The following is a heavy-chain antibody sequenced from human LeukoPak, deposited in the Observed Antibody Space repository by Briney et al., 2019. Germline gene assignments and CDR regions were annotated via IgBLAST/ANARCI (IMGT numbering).Heavy chain of an antibody. J-gene: IGHJ3*02. CDR2: ISYVGST. CDR1: GGSISSHY. D-gene: IGHD4-17*01. V-gene: IGHV4-59*11. CDR3: ARDLVTVTKGFDI. Sequence: PSETLSLTCTVSGGSISSHYWTWIRQPPGKGLEWIGYISYVGSTNYNPSLKSRVTISIDTSKNQFSLKLSSVTAADTAVHYCARDLVTVTKGFDIWGQGTMVSVSS.